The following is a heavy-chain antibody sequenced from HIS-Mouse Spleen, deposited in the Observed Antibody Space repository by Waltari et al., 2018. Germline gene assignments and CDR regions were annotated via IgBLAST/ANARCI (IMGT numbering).Heavy chain of an antibody. V-gene: IGHV3-74*01. Sequence: EVQLVESGGGLVQPGGSLRLSCAASGFTFSSYWMHWVRQAPGKGLGWVSRINSDGSSTSYADSVKGRFTISRDNAKNTLYLQMNSLRAEDTAVYYCARGSRVGATSYAFDIWGQGTMVTVSS. J-gene: IGHJ3*02. CDR3: ARGSRVGATSYAFDI. D-gene: IGHD1-26*01. CDR2: INSDGSST. CDR1: GFTFSSYW.